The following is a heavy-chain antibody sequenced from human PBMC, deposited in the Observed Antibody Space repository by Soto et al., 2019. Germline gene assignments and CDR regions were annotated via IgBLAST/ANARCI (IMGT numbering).Heavy chain of an antibody. V-gene: IGHV3-30*03. Sequence: QVQLVESGGGVVQPGRSLRLSCAASGFTFSSYGMHWVRQAPGKGLEWVAAVSYDGSNKYYADSVKGRFTISRDNSKNTLYVEMNSLRAEDTAVYYCAGKWNDAGWFDPWGQGTLVTVSS. CDR2: VSYDGSNK. CDR1: GFTFSSYG. CDR3: AGKWNDAGWFDP. D-gene: IGHD1-1*01. J-gene: IGHJ5*02.